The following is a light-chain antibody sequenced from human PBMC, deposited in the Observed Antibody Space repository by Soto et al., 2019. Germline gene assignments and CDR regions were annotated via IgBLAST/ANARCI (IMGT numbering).Light chain of an antibody. CDR2: GTS. Sequence: EIGMKESPPTLAVYPGERATLSCRASQSISTNVAWYQQKPGQAPRLLIYGTSNRATGIPDRFSGSGSGTDFTLTISSLESEDSAVYYCQQRSYWPPYTFGHVT. V-gene: IGKV3-11*01. CDR1: QSISTN. J-gene: IGKJ2*01. CDR3: QQRSYWPPYT.